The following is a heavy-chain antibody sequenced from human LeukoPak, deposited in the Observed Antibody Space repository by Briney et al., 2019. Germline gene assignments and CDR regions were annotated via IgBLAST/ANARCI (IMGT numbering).Heavy chain of an antibody. CDR1: GFTVNNNY. CDR3: ARSSLTGYFYFDY. D-gene: IGHD3-9*01. V-gene: IGHV3-53*01. Sequence: GGSLRLSCAASGFTVNNNYMSWVRQAPGKGLEWVSVIYSSDTTYYSDSVKGRFTISRDTSKNTLFLKMNSLRAEDTAVYFCARSSLTGYFYFDYWGQGTLVTVSS. J-gene: IGHJ4*02. CDR2: IYSSDTT.